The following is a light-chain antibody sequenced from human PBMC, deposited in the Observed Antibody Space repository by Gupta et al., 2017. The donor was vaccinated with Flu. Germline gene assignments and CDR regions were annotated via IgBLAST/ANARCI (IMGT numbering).Light chain of an antibody. V-gene: IGLV2-11*03. CDR1: SSGGGDYDY. J-gene: IGLJ1*01. CDR3: CSDAFSRA. CDR2: GGS. Sequence: GQSVAISGTGTSSGGGDYDYVSWYHQHPAKHLKLMIDGGSTPPAGVPDRFSGSKSGNTASLTIAGRQAGDEDYYYGCSDAFSRAFGTGTKVTVL.